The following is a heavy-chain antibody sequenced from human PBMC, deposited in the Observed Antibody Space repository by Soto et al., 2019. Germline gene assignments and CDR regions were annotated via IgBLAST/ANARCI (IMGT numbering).Heavy chain of an antibody. Sequence: DVQVVESGGGLVQPGRSLRLSCAASGFTFDDYAMHWVRQVPGKGLEWVSGISWNSASIGYADSVKGRLTISRDNAKNSLYLQMNSLRAEDTALYYCAKDRGRGYSYGYGMDVWGQGTTVTVSS. CDR1: GFTFDDYA. CDR2: ISWNSASI. CDR3: AKDRGRGYSYGYGMDV. J-gene: IGHJ6*02. V-gene: IGHV3-9*01. D-gene: IGHD5-18*01.